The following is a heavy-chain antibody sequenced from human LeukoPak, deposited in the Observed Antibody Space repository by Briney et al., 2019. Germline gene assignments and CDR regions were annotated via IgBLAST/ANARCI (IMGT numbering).Heavy chain of an antibody. CDR2: INSDGNTT. D-gene: IGHD2-2*01. V-gene: IGHV3-74*01. J-gene: IGHJ4*02. CDR1: GFTFSDYW. CDR3: ARHLSYLVAADY. Sequence: GGSLRLSCAASGFTFSDYWMHWVRQAPGKGLVWVSRINSDGNTTNYADSVKGRFTISRDNAKKTLYLQMNSLRAEDTAVYYCARHLSYLVAADYWGQGTLVTVSS.